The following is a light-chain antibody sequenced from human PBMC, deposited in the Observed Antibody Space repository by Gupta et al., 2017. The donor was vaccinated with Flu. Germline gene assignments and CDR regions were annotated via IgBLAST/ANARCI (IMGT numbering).Light chain of an antibody. CDR2: WAS. J-gene: IGKJ3*01. V-gene: IGKV4-1*01. Sequence: DIVMTQSPDSLAVSLGERATINCTSSQSVLYSSNNKNYLAWYQQKPGQPPKLLIHWASTRESGVPDRFSGSGSGTDFTLTISSLHAEDVAVYYCHQGDATPLAFGHGTKVDIK. CDR1: QSVLYSSNNKNY. CDR3: HQGDATPLA.